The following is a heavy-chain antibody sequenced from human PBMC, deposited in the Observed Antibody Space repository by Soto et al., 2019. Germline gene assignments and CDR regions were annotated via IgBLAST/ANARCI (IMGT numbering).Heavy chain of an antibody. V-gene: IGHV4-39*01. CDR1: GGSISSSSYY. D-gene: IGHD3-3*01. CDR2: IYYSGST. CDR3: ASSILRFLDPSYFDY. Sequence: PSETLSLTCTVSGGSISSSSYYWGWIRQPPGKGLEWIGSIYYSGSTYYNPSLKSRVTISVDTSKNQFSLKLSSVTAADTAVYYCASSILRFLDPSYFDYWGQGTLVTVSS. J-gene: IGHJ4*02.